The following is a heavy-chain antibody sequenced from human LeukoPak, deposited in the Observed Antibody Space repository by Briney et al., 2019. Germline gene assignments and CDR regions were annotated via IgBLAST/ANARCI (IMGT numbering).Heavy chain of an antibody. CDR1: GFSVSNDY. CDR3: ARYVTGWSSAFDI. CDR2: LYSGGST. V-gene: IGHV3-66*01. Sequence: PGGSLRLSCAASGFSVSNDYMIWVRQAPGKGLEWVSVLYSGGSTYYADAVQGRFTISRDNSKSTLYLQMNSLRAEDTAVYYCARYVTGWSSAFDIWGQGTMVTVSS. D-gene: IGHD6-19*01. J-gene: IGHJ3*02.